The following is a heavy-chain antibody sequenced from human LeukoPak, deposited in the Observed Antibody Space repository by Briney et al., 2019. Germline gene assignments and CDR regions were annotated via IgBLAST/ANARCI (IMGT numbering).Heavy chain of an antibody. Sequence: GGSLRLSCAASGFTFSSYSMNWVRQAPGKGLEWVSSISSSSSYIYYADSAKGRFTISRDNAKNSLYLQMNSLRAEDTAVYYCASVCSSSECGWGQGTLVTVSS. CDR1: GFTFSSYS. D-gene: IGHD6-6*01. V-gene: IGHV3-21*01. J-gene: IGHJ4*02. CDR2: ISSSSSYI. CDR3: ASVCSSSECG.